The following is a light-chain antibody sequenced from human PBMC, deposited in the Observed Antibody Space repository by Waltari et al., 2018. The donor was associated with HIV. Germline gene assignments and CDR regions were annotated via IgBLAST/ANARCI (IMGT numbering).Light chain of an antibody. CDR3: HVWDRSSDHHV. Sequence: SYVLTQPPSVSVAPGQTARITCGGNKIGSKSVHWYQQKAGQAPVLVVYNGSDRPSGIPWRFSGSRSGNTATLTVSRVEAGDEADYYCHVWDRSSDHHVFGTGTKVTVL. V-gene: IGLV3-21*02. J-gene: IGLJ1*01. CDR1: KIGSKS. CDR2: NGS.